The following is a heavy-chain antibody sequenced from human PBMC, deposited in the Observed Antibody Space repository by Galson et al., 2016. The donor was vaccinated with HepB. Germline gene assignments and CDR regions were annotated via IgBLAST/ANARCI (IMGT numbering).Heavy chain of an antibody. D-gene: IGHD6-13*01. CDR2: SSAYSGVT. CDR1: GYPFTHFG. V-gene: IGHV1-18*01. J-gene: IGHJ5*02. CDR3: ARRTGYSTSLYDWFDP. Sequence: SVKVSCKASGYPFTHFGIGWVRQAPGQGPEWIGWSSAYSGVTNYLQKFQGRVAMTTDASTRTAYMELKNLTSDDTAVYFCARRTGYSTSLYDWFDPWGQGTPVIVSS.